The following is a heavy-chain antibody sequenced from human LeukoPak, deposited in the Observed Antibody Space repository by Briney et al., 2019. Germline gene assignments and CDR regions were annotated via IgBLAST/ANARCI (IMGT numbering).Heavy chain of an antibody. CDR2: INPSGGST. J-gene: IGHJ4*02. CDR1: GYTFTSYY. Sequence: GASVKGSCKASGYTFTSYYMHWVRQAPGQGLEWMGIINPSGGSTSYAQKFQGRVTMTRDTSTSTVYMELSSLRSEDTAVYYCARGQYQLLYSDYFDYWGQGTLVTVSS. CDR3: ARGQYQLLYSDYFDY. V-gene: IGHV1-46*03. D-gene: IGHD2-2*02.